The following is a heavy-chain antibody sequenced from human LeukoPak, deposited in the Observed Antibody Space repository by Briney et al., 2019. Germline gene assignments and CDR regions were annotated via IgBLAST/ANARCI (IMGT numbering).Heavy chain of an antibody. V-gene: IGHV1-46*01. Sequence: ASVKVSCKASGYTFTSYYMHWVRQAPGQGLEWMGIINPSGGSTSYAQKFQGRVTVTRDTSTSTVYMELSSLRSEDTAVYYCARGPDSYGHHYYYMDVWGKGTTVTVSS. CDR1: GYTFTSYY. CDR2: INPSGGST. J-gene: IGHJ6*03. D-gene: IGHD5-18*01. CDR3: ARGPDSYGHHYYYMDV.